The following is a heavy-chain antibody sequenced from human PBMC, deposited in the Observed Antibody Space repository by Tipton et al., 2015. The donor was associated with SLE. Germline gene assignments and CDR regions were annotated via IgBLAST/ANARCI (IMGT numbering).Heavy chain of an antibody. CDR3: ARDSHDGYSSDEVDY. V-gene: IGHV3-23*01. J-gene: IGHJ4*02. Sequence: GSLRLSCAASGFTFSSYAMSWVRQAPGKGLEWVSAISGSGGSTYYADSVKGRFTISRDNSKNTLYLQMNSLRAEDTAVYYCARDSHDGYSSDEVDYWGQGTLVTVSS. CDR1: GFTFSSYA. CDR2: ISGSGGST. D-gene: IGHD6-19*01.